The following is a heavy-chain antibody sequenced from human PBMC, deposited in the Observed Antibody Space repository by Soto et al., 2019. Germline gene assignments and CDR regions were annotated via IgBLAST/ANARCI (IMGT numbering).Heavy chain of an antibody. Sequence: QVQLVQSGAEVKKPGASVKVSCKASGYTFTSYSISWVRQAPGQGLEWMGWISAYNGNTYHARKLQGRVTMTTDTSTSPAYMELRSLRSDDTAVYYCATDVGYGVTDYWGQGPLVTVSS. CDR3: ATDVGYGVTDY. V-gene: IGHV1-18*01. CDR1: GYTFTSYS. J-gene: IGHJ4*02. D-gene: IGHD4-17*01. CDR2: ISAYNGNT.